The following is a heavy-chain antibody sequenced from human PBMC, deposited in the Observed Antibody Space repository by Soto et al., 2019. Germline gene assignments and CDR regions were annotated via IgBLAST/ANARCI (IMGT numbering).Heavy chain of an antibody. V-gene: IGHV3-30-3*01. CDR2: ISYDGSNK. CDR1: GFTFSSYA. CDR3: AREGGDDLLPGLGTGGMDV. J-gene: IGHJ6*02. D-gene: IGHD3-9*01. Sequence: QVQLVESGGGVVQPGRSLRLSCAASGFTFSSYAMHWVRQAPGKGLEWVAVISYDGSNKYYADSVKGRFTISRDNSKNTLYLQMNSLGAEDTAVYYCAREGGDDLLPGLGTGGMDVWGQGTTVTVSS.